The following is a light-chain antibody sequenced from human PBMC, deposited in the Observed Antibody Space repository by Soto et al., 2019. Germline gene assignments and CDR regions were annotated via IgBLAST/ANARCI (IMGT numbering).Light chain of an antibody. Sequence: EVVLTQSPGTLSLSPGEGATLSCRASQSVSNRYFAWYQQNPGQAPRLLIYRVSSRATGIPDRFSGSGSVTDFTLTISRLEPDAFAVYYCQPDGNVPLTFGGGTKVEIK. CDR1: QSVSNRY. CDR3: QPDGNVPLT. CDR2: RVS. J-gene: IGKJ4*01. V-gene: IGKV3-20*01.